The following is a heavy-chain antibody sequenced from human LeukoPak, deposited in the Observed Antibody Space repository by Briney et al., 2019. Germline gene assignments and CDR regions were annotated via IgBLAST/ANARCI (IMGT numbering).Heavy chain of an antibody. V-gene: IGHV3-7*04. CDR2: IKQDGSEK. CDR1: GFTFSNYW. Sequence: QPGGSPRLSCAASGFTFSNYWMTWVRQAPGKGLEWVANIKQDGSEKYYVDSVKGRFTISRDNAKNSLYLQMNSLRAEDTAVYYCARSTYGGYDYFDYWGQGTLVTVSS. CDR3: ARSTYGGYDYFDY. J-gene: IGHJ4*02. D-gene: IGHD5-12*01.